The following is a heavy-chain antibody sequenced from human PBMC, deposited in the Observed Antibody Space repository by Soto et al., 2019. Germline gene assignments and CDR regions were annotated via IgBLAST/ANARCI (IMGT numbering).Heavy chain of an antibody. D-gene: IGHD3-9*01. J-gene: IGHJ4*02. CDR2: IIPILGIA. V-gene: IGHV1-69*02. Sequence: QVQLVQSGAEVKKPGSSVKVSCTASGGTFSSYTISWVRHAPGQGLEWMGRIIPILGIANYAQKFQGRVTITADKSTSTAYMELSILRSEDTAVYYCARTRNILTGFDYWGQGTLVTVSS. CDR3: ARTRNILTGFDY. CDR1: GGTFSSYT.